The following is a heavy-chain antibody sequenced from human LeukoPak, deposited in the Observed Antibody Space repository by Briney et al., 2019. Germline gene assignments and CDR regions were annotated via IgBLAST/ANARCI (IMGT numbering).Heavy chain of an antibody. Sequence: SETLSLTCTVSGDSFSSYHWSWLRQPPGKGLEWIGYISSSGSTSYNPSLKSRVTISVDTSRSQFSLRLNSMTAADTAVYYCARVGRGDHTWGSYYCDHWGQGTLVSVSS. V-gene: IGHV4-59*01. D-gene: IGHD3-16*01. CDR2: ISSSGST. J-gene: IGHJ4*02. CDR3: ARVGRGDHTWGSYYCDH. CDR1: GDSFSSYH.